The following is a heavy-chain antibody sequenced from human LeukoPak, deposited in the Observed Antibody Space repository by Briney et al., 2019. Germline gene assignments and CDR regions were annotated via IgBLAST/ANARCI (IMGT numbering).Heavy chain of an antibody. Sequence: GGSLRLSCVDSRLSFSIYGMHWVRQAPGKGLEWVGTISYEGTMAYYADSVKGRFTISRDNSKNTLYLQMNSLRTEDTAMYFCAKDTPSITAFDYWGQGTLVTVSS. V-gene: IGHV3-30*18. J-gene: IGHJ4*02. CDR2: ISYEGTMA. CDR3: AKDTPSITAFDY. D-gene: IGHD3-16*01. CDR1: RLSFSIYG.